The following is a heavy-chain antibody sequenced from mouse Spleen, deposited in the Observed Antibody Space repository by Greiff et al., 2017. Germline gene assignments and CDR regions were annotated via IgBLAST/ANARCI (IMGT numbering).Heavy chain of an antibody. CDR3: ARRDYYGSSTGYFDV. J-gene: IGHJ1*01. Sequence: EVHLVESGGGLVKLGGSLKLSCAASGFTFSSYAMSWVRQTPEKRLEWVATISSGGGNTYYPDSVKGRFTISRDNAKNTLYLQMSSLKSEDTAMYYCARRDYYGSSTGYFDVWGAGTTVTVSS. D-gene: IGHD1-1*01. CDR1: GFTFSSYA. V-gene: IGHV5-9-3*01. CDR2: ISSGGGNT.